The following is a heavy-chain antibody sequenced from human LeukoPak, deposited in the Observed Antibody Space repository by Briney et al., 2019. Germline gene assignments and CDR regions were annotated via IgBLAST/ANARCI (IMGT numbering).Heavy chain of an antibody. CDR1: GYTFTSYD. CDR3: ARDWSSSWLYFDY. J-gene: IGHJ4*02. D-gene: IGHD6-13*01. Sequence: GASVKVSCKASGYTFTSYDINWVRQATGQGLEWMGWMNPNSGNTGYAQKFQGRVTITRNTSISTAYMELSSLRSEDTAVYYCARDWSSSWLYFDYWGQGILVTVSS. V-gene: IGHV1-8*03. CDR2: MNPNSGNT.